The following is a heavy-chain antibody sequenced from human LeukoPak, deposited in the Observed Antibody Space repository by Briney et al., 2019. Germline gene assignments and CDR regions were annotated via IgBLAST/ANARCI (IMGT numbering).Heavy chain of an antibody. J-gene: IGHJ6*03. CDR2: IKQDGSEK. V-gene: IGHV3-7*01. CDR3: ARGILGGSGGLYYYYYMDV. Sequence: GGSLRLSCAASGFTFSSYAMSWVRQAPGKGLEWVANIKQDGSEKYYVDSVKGRFTISRDNAKNSLYLQMNSLRAEDTAVYYCARGILGGSGGLYYYYYMDVWGKGTTVTISS. CDR1: GFTFSSYA. D-gene: IGHD3-10*01.